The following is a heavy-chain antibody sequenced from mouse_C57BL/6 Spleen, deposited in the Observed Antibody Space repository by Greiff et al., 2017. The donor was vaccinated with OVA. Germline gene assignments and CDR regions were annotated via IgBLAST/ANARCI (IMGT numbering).Heavy chain of an antibody. J-gene: IGHJ1*03. D-gene: IGHD1-1*01. CDR3: TGPSYYYGSSYWYFDV. CDR2: IRLKSDNYAT. CDR1: GFTFSNYW. Sequence: EVMLVESGGGLVQPGGSMKLSCVASGFTFSNYWMNWVRQSPEKGLEWVAQIRLKSDNYATHYAESVKGRFTISRDDSKSSVYLQMNNLRAEDTGIYYCTGPSYYYGSSYWYFDVWGTGTTVTVSS. V-gene: IGHV6-3*01.